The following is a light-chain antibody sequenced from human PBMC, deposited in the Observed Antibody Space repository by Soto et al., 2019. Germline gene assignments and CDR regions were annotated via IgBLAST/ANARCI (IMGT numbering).Light chain of an antibody. CDR3: QQYGSSPPYT. CDR1: QTVGRNY. J-gene: IGKJ2*01. Sequence: EIVLTQSPGTLSLSPGERATLSCRASQTVGRNYVAWYQQKPGQAPRLLIFAASGRVTGIPDRFSGSGSGTDFALTISRLEPEDFALYFCQQYGSSPPYTFGQGTTLEIK. CDR2: AAS. V-gene: IGKV3-20*01.